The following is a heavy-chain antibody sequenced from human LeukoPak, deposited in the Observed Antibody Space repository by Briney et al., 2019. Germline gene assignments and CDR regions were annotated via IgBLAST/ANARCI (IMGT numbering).Heavy chain of an antibody. CDR1: GFTFSSYS. D-gene: IGHD6-13*01. J-gene: IGHJ4*02. CDR3: ARAYVSSSDRFDY. V-gene: IGHV3-48*04. CDR2: ISSSSSTI. Sequence: GGSLRLSCAASGFTFSSYSMNWVRQAPGKGLEWVSYISSSSSTIYYADSVKGRFTISRDNAKNSLYLQMNSLRAEDTAVYYCARAYVSSSDRFDYWGQGTLVTVSS.